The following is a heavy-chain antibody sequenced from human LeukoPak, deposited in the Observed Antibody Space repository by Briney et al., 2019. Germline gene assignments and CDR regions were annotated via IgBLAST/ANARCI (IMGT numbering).Heavy chain of an antibody. V-gene: IGHV3-7*01. CDR2: TASDGGDR. CDR1: GFTFSRYY. J-gene: IGHJ1*01. Sequence: PGRSLRLSCVVSGFTFSRYYMGWVRQSPGKGLEWVAMTASDGGDRNYVDSVKGRFTIYRDNSKNTLYLQMNSLAAEDTAVYYCAFLIREPQHWGQGTRVTVSS. D-gene: IGHD1-26*01. CDR3: AFLIREPQH.